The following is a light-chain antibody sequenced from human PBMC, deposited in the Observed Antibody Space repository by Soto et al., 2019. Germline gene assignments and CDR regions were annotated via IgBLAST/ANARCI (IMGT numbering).Light chain of an antibody. J-gene: IGKJ1*01. V-gene: IGKV1-5*01. CDR3: QQSYSTTRT. CDR1: QSISSW. CDR2: DAS. Sequence: EIQRTQSPSTLSASVGYRVTITCRASQSISSWLAWYQQKPGKAPKLLIYDASNLETGVPSRFSGSVSGTDGTITISSLKTEDGSMYYCQQSYSTTRTFGQGTKVDIK.